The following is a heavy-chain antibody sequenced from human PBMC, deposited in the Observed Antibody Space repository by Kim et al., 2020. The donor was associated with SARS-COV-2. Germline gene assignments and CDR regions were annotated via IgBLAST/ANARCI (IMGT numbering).Heavy chain of an antibody. J-gene: IGHJ4*02. V-gene: IGHV7-4-1*02. Sequence: ASVKVSCKASGYTFTSYAMNWVRQAPGQGLEWMGWINTNTGNPTYAQGFTGRFVFSLDTSVSTAYLQISSLKAEDTAVYYCARDPYDYDSSGYPTDYWGQGTLVTVSS. CDR1: GYTFTSYA. D-gene: IGHD3-22*01. CDR2: INTNTGNP. CDR3: ARDPYDYDSSGYPTDY.